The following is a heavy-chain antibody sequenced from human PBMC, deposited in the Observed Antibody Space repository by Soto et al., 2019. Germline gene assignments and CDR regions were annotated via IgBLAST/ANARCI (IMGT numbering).Heavy chain of an antibody. CDR2: IDPSESYS. J-gene: IGHJ6*01. D-gene: IGHD7-27*01. CDR1: GFSFANYW. CDR3: WAEGFGMGV. Sequence: PGESLKISCTGSGFSFANYWINWVRQMPGKGLEWMGRIDPSESYSNYSPSFQGHVTISADKSINTAYLQWSSLRASDNAMYYCWAEGFGMGVWGQGSRVTVSS. V-gene: IGHV5-10-1*01.